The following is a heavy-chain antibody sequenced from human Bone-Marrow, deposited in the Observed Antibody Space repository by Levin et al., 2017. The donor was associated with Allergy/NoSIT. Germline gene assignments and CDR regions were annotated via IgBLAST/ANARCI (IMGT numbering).Heavy chain of an antibody. V-gene: IGHV3-33*01. CDR3: ARAVDCTNGVCYLFDY. D-gene: IGHD2-8*01. CDR2: IWYDGSNK. Sequence: PGGSLRLSCAASGFTFSSYGMHWVRQAPGKGLEWVAVIWYDGSNKYYADSVKGRFTISRDNSKNTLYLQMNGLRAEDTAVYYCARAVDCTNGVCYLFDYWGQGTLVTVSS. J-gene: IGHJ4*02. CDR1: GFTFSSYG.